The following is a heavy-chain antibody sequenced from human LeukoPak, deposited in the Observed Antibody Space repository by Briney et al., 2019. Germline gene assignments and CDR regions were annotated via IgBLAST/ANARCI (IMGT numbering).Heavy chain of an antibody. CDR2: IYFSGST. J-gene: IGHJ4*02. Sequence: KPSETLSLACTVFGGSISSSSHYWGWIRQPPGEGLEWIGSIYFSGSTYYSPSLKSRVTISVDPSTNQFSLKLSSVSAADTAVYFCARHQWLGPFDSWGQGTLVTVSS. D-gene: IGHD6-19*01. CDR3: ARHQWLGPFDS. CDR1: GGSISSSSHY. V-gene: IGHV4-39*01.